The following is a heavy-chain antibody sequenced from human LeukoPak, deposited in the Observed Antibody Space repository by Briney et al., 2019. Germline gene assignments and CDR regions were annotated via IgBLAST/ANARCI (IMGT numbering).Heavy chain of an antibody. D-gene: IGHD6-19*01. Sequence: GASVKVSCKASGYTFTSYYMHWVRQAPGQGLEWMGIINPSGGSTSYAQKFQGRVTMTRDTSTSTVYMELSSLRSEDTAVYYCARVGSSGWYPRRAFDIWGQGTMVTVSS. CDR2: INPSGGST. J-gene: IGHJ3*02. V-gene: IGHV1-46*01. CDR1: GYTFTSYY. CDR3: ARVGSSGWYPRRAFDI.